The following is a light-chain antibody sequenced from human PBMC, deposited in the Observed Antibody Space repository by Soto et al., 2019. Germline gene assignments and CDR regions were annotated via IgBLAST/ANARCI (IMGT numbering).Light chain of an antibody. V-gene: IGKV3-20*01. J-gene: IGKJ2*01. Sequence: EIVLTQSPGTLSLSPGERATLSCRASQSVSGKYLAWYQQKPGQSPRLLIYGSSDRATGIPDRFSGSGSGTDFTLTVSRVEPEDFAVYYCQQYGSSPPYTFGRGTKVEIQ. CDR1: QSVSGKY. CDR2: GSS. CDR3: QQYGSSPPYT.